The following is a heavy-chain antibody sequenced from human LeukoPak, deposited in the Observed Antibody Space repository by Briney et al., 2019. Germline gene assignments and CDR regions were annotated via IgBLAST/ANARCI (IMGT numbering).Heavy chain of an antibody. J-gene: IGHJ4*02. Sequence: ASVKVSCKASGYTFTSYYMHWVRQAPGQGLEWMGIINPSGGSTSYAQKFQGRVTMTRDTSTCTVYMELSSLRSEDTAVYYCARGKLERRSRRYFDYWGQGTLVTVSS. CDR1: GYTFTSYY. CDR2: INPSGGST. V-gene: IGHV1-46*03. CDR3: ARGKLERRSRRYFDY. D-gene: IGHD1-1*01.